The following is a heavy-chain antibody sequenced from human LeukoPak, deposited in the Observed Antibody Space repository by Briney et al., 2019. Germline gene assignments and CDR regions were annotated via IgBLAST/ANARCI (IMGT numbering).Heavy chain of an antibody. Sequence: SVKVSCKASGYTXXSXGISWVRQAPGQGLEWMGWISAYNGNTNYAQKLQGRVTMTTDTSTSTAYMELRSLRSDDTAVYYCAREGYYYDSSGIDYWGQGTLVTVSS. J-gene: IGHJ4*02. D-gene: IGHD3-22*01. V-gene: IGHV1-18*01. CDR1: GYTXXSXG. CDR2: ISAYNGNT. CDR3: AREGYYYDSSGIDY.